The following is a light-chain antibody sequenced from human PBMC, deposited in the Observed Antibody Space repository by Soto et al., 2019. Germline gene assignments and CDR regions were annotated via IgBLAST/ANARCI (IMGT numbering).Light chain of an antibody. CDR3: QKYGTSEII. CDR2: DTS. CDR1: QRPSNSH. Sequence: EIVLTQSPGTLSLSPGEIATLSCSASQRPSNSHVAWYLLKPGQAPRLLIYDTSSRATGVPDRYSASGSGTDFTLTISRLEPEDFAVFFCQKYGTSEIIFGQGTRLEIK. V-gene: IGKV3-20*01. J-gene: IGKJ5*01.